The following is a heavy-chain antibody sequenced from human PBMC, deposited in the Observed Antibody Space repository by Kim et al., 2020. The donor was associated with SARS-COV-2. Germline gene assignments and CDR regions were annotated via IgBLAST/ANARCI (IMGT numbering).Heavy chain of an antibody. D-gene: IGHD3-3*01. J-gene: IGHJ6*02. CDR2: IVVGSGNT. V-gene: IGHV1-58*01. Sequence: SVKVSCKASGFTFTSSAVQWVRQARGQRLEWIGWIVVGSGNTNYAQKFQERVTITRDMSTSTAYMELSSLRSEDTDVYYCAVPRYYDSHLGYQPLYYYYGMDVWGQGTTVTVSS. CDR1: GFTFTSSA. CDR3: AVPRYYDSHLGYQPLYYYYGMDV.